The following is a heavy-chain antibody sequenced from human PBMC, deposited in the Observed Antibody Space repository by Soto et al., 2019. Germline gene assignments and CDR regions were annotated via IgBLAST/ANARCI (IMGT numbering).Heavy chain of an antibody. Sequence: EVQLVESGGGLVKPGGSLRLSCAASGFTFSNAWMSWVRQAPGKGLEWVGRIKSKTDGGTTDYAAPVKGRFTISRDDSKNTLYLQMNSLKTEDTAVYYCTTDRPHSSGLYEGYYLDYWVQGTLVTVSS. J-gene: IGHJ4*02. V-gene: IGHV3-15*01. CDR1: GFTFSNAW. D-gene: IGHD6-19*01. CDR2: IKSKTDGGTT. CDR3: TTDRPHSSGLYEGYYLDY.